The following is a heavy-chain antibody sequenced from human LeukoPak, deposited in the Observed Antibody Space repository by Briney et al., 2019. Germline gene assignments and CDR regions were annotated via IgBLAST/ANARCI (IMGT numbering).Heavy chain of an antibody. V-gene: IGHV3-11*06. D-gene: IGHD3-16*01. CDR3: ARVGVWGSPDDY. Sequence: PGGSLRLSCAASGFTFSDYYMSWIRQAPGKGLEWLSYISSNTNYTDYADSVKGRFTISRDNAKKSLYLQMNSLRVEDTAVYYCARVGVWGSPDDYWGQGILVIVSS. J-gene: IGHJ4*02. CDR1: GFTFSDYY. CDR2: ISSNTNYT.